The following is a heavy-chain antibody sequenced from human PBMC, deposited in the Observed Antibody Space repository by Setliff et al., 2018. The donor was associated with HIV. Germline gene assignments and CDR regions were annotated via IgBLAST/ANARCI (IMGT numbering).Heavy chain of an antibody. CDR3: ARGLMGATTNGFFDS. CDR2: INHSGST. Sequence: PSETLSLTCAVYGGSFSGYYWTWIRQPPGKGLEWIGEINHSGSTNYNPSFKRRLTISVDTSKNQFSLKLSSVTAADTAVYYCARGLMGATTNGFFDSWGEGTLVTSPQ. D-gene: IGHD1-26*01. V-gene: IGHV4-34*01. J-gene: IGHJ4*02. CDR1: GGSFSGYY.